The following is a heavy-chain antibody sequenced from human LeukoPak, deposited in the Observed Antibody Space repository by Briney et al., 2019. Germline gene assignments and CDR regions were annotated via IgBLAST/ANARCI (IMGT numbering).Heavy chain of an antibody. J-gene: IGHJ5*02. CDR2: IYYSGST. CDR3: ARTGDSNWFDP. V-gene: IGHV4-59*08. Sequence: PSETLSLTCTVPGGSISSYYWSWIRQPPGKGLEWIGYIYYSGSTNYNPSLKSRVTISVDTSKNQFSLKLSSVTAADTAVYYCARTGDSNWFDPWGQGTLVTVSS. CDR1: GGSISSYY. D-gene: IGHD1-14*01.